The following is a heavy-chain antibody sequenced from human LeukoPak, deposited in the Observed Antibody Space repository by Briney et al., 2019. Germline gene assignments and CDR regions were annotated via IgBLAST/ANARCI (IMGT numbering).Heavy chain of an antibody. J-gene: IGHJ4*02. V-gene: IGHV1-46*01. D-gene: IGHD4-17*01. CDR2: INRSGGST. CDR1: GYTFTSYY. CDR3: ARDYGDYVRLFDY. Sequence: ASVRVSCEASGYTFTSYYMHWVRQAPGQGLEWMGIINRSGGSTNYAQKFQGRVTMTRDTSTSTVYMELSSLRSEDTDVYYCARDYGDYVRLFDYWGQGTLVTVSS.